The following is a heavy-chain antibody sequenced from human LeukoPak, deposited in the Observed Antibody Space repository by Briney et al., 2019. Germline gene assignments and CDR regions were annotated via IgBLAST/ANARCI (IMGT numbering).Heavy chain of an antibody. J-gene: IGHJ5*02. CDR1: GGTFSSYA. V-gene: IGHV1-69*05. CDR3: ARGALVVPAAMSWFDP. Sequence: ASVKVSCKASGGTFSSYAISWVRQAPGQGLEWMGGIIPIFGTANYAQKFQGRVTITTDESTSTAYMELSSLRSEDTAVYYCARGALVVPAAMSWFDPWGQGTLVTVSS. CDR2: IIPIFGTA. D-gene: IGHD2-2*01.